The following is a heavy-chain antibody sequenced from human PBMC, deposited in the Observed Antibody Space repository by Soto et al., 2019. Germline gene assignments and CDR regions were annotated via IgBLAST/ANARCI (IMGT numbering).Heavy chain of an antibody. J-gene: IGHJ6*02. V-gene: IGHV1-69*13. CDR2: IIPIFGTA. Sequence: GASVKVSCKASGGTFSSYAISWVRQAPGQGLEWMGGIIPIFGTANYAQKFQGRVTITADESTSTAYMELSSLRSEDTAVYYCARVGYGSGSYYNVGGSYYYYGMDVWGQGTTVTVSS. CDR3: ARVGYGSGSYYNVGGSYYYYGMDV. D-gene: IGHD3-10*01. CDR1: GGTFSSYA.